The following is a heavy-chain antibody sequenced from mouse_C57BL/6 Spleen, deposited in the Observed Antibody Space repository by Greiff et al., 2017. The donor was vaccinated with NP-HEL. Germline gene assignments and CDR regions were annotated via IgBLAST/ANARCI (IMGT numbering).Heavy chain of an antibody. J-gene: IGHJ3*01. D-gene: IGHD1-1*01. Sequence: DVKLQESGPGLVKPSQSLSLTCSVTGYSITSGYYWNWIRQFPGNKLEWMGYISYDGSNNYNPSLKNRISITRETSKNQFFLKLNSVTTEDTATYYCASDYYGSRGKPGFAYWGQGTLVTVSA. V-gene: IGHV3-6*01. CDR3: ASDYYGSRGKPGFAY. CDR1: GYSITSGYY. CDR2: ISYDGSN.